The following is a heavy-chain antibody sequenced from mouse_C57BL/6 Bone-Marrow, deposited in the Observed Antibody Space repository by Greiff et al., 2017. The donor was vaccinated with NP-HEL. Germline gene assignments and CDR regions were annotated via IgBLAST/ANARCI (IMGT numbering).Heavy chain of an antibody. CDR3: ARQELRQGFAY. J-gene: IGHJ3*01. CDR1: GYTFTSYW. D-gene: IGHD2-4*01. Sequence: QVQLKQSGAELVKPGASVKLSCKASGYTFTSYWMHWVKQRPGQGLEWIGMIHPNSGSTNYNEKFKSKATLTVDKSSSTAYMHLSSLTSEDSAVYCCARQELRQGFAYWGQGTLVTVSA. V-gene: IGHV1-64*01. CDR2: IHPNSGST.